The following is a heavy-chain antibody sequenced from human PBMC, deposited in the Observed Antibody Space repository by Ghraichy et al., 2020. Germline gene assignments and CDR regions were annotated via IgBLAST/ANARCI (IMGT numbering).Heavy chain of an antibody. Sequence: ASVKVPCKASGHTLTNYGINWVRQAPGQGLEWMGWINTNTGDPTYAQAFTGRFVISLDTSVSTAYLEINSLSPEDTALYFCARQYNWGGQYSYGMDVWGQGTTVTVSS. J-gene: IGHJ6*02. V-gene: IGHV7-4-1*02. CDR3: ARQYNWGGQYSYGMDV. CDR2: INTNTGDP. D-gene: IGHD1-20*01. CDR1: GHTLTNYG.